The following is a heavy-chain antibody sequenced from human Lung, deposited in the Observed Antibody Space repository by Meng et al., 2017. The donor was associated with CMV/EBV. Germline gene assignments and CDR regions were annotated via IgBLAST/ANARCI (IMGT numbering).Heavy chain of an antibody. CDR2: VSAYSGHT. CDR1: PYTFINYQ. V-gene: IGHV1-18*01. Sequence: AXVXVSCKAFPYTFINYQFNWLRLVPGQGLEWMGRVSAYSGHTHYAQNFQGRVILSTETSTDTVFMQLTGLTADDTAIYYCAAGEIQLSLDHWGQGTLVTVSS. J-gene: IGHJ4*02. CDR3: AAGEIQLSLDH. D-gene: IGHD5-18*01.